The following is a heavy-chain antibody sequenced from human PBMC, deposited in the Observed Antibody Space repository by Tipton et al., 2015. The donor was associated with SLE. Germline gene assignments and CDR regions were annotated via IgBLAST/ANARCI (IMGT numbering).Heavy chain of an antibody. CDR3: ARGYSSYWFDP. J-gene: IGHJ5*02. V-gene: IGHV3-NL1*01. CDR2: IYSGGST. CDR1: GFTFSSYG. Sequence: SGFTFSSYGMHWVRQAPGKGLEWVSVIYSGGSTYYADSVKGRFTISRDNSKNTLYLQMNSLRAEDTAVYYCARGYSSYWFDPWGQGTLVTVSS. D-gene: IGHD6-13*01.